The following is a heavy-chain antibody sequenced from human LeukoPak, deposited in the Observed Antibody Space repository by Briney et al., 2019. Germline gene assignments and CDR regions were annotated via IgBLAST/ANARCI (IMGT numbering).Heavy chain of an antibody. CDR1: GGSISSYY. CDR3: ARHLAYCSTTSCYSWFDP. CDR2: IYYSGST. V-gene: IGHV4-59*01. J-gene: IGHJ5*02. D-gene: IGHD2-2*01. Sequence: SETLSLTCTVSGGSISSYYWSWIRQPPGKGLEWIGYIYYSGSTNYNPSLKSRVTMSVDTSKNQFSLKLSSVTAADTAVYYCARHLAYCSTTSCYSWFDPWGQGTLVTVSS.